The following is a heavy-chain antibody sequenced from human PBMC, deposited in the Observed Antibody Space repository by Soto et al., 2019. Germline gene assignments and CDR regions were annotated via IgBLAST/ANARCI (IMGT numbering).Heavy chain of an antibody. CDR1: GGSISSGDYY. CDR2: FYYRGST. CDR3: AKDPYDTLTGYNNWFDP. V-gene: IGHV4-30-4*02. D-gene: IGHD3-9*01. Sequence: SETLSLTCTVSGGSISSGDYYWSWIRQHPGKGLEWIGYFYYRGSTYYNPSLKSRVTISVDTSKNQFSLYLQMNSLRPEDTAVYYCAKDPYDTLTGYNNWFDPWGQGTLVTVSS. J-gene: IGHJ5*02.